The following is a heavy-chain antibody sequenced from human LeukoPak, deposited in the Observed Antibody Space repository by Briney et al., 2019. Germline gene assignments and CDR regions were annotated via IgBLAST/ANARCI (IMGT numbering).Heavy chain of an antibody. CDR1: GFTFDDNA. Sequence: GGSLRLSCAASGFTFDDNAMHWVRQAPGKGLEWVSGISWNSGSIGYADSVKGRFTISRDNAKNSLYLQMNSLRAEDTALYYCAKDLIRDYSYGYGLGMDVWGQGPRSPSP. V-gene: IGHV3-9*01. CDR3: AKDLIRDYSYGYGLGMDV. J-gene: IGHJ6*02. D-gene: IGHD5-18*01. CDR2: ISWNSGSI.